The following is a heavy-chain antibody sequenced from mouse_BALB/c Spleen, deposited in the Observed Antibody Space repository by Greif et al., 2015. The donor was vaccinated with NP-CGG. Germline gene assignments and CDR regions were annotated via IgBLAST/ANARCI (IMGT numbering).Heavy chain of an antibody. V-gene: IGHV5-17*02. CDR3: ARTTVVAYYAMDY. CDR2: ISSGSSTI. CDR1: GFTFSSLG. Sequence: EVKLMESGGGLVQPGGSRKLSCAASGFTFSSLGMHWVRQAPEKGLEWVAYISSGSSTIYYADTVKGRFTISRDNPKXTLFLQMTSLRSEDTAMYYCARTTVVAYYAMDYWGQGTSVTVSS. D-gene: IGHD1-1*01. J-gene: IGHJ4*01.